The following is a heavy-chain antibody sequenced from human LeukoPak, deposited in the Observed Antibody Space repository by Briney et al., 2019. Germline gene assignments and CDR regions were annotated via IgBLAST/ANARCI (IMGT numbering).Heavy chain of an antibody. CDR3: AKDQGFYGSGSYKEYFQY. CDR2: IYYSGST. Sequence: SETLSLTCTVSGGSISSGGYYRSWIRQHPGKGLEWIGYIYYSGSTYYNPSLKSRVTISVDTSKNQFSLKLSSVTAADTAVYYCAKDQGFYGSGSYKEYFQYWGQGTLVTVSS. J-gene: IGHJ1*01. D-gene: IGHD3-10*01. V-gene: IGHV4-31*03. CDR1: GGSISSGGYY.